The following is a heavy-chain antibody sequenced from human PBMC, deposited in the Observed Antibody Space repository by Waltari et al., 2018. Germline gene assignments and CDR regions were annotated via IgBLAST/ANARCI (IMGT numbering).Heavy chain of an antibody. CDR2: INQDGSEK. Sequence: EVQLVESGGGLVQPGGSLRRSCAASGFTFGNNWMTWVRQAPGKGLEWVANINQDGSEKYSVESVKGRFTISRDNAKNSLYLQLNSLRADDTAVYYCTRGGDDSSWYWRNWGQGTLVTVSS. D-gene: IGHD6-13*01. J-gene: IGHJ4*02. CDR1: GFTFGNNW. CDR3: TRGGDDSSWYWRN. V-gene: IGHV3-7*01.